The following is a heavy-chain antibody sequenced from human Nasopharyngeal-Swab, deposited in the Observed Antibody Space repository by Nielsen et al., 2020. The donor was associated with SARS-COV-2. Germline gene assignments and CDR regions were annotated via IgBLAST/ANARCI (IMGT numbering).Heavy chain of an antibody. J-gene: IGHJ3*01. CDR2: MGNDGGAI. Sequence: GGSLRPSFAVSGSSVRTYWMYWVRQAPGKGLVWVSLMGNDGGAINYAESVKGRFTISRDDARNMLFLQMNSLRVEDTAVYYCARDLTGKSLDLWAQGTMVTVSS. CDR3: ARDLTGKSLDL. CDR1: GSSVRTYW. V-gene: IGHV3-74*01. D-gene: IGHD3-10*01.